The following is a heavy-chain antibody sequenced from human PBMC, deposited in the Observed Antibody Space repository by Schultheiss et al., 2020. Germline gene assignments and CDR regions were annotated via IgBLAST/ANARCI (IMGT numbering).Heavy chain of an antibody. V-gene: IGHV3-73*01. Sequence: WGSLRLSCAASGFTVSSNYMSWVRQAPGKGLEWVGRIKSKANSYATAYAASVKGRFTISRDDSKNTAYLQMNSLKTEDTAVYYCARGGAHGMDVWGQGTTVTVSS. J-gene: IGHJ6*02. CDR3: ARGGAHGMDV. D-gene: IGHD3-16*01. CDR1: GFTVSSNY. CDR2: IKSKANSYAT.